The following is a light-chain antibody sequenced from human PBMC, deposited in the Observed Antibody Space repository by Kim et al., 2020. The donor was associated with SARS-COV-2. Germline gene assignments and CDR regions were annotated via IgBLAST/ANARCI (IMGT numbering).Light chain of an antibody. V-gene: IGLV4-69*01. CDR2: LNSDGSH. J-gene: IGLJ3*02. CDR1: SGHSSYD. CDR3: QTWGTGIRV. Sequence: ASVKLTCNLSSGHSSYDIAWHQQQPEKGPRYLMKLNSDGSHSKGDGIPDRFSGSSSGAERYLTISSLQSEDEADYYCQTWGTGIRVFGGGTQLAVL.